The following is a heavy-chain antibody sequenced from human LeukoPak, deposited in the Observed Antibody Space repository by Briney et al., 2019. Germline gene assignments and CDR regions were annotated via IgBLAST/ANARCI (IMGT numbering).Heavy chain of an antibody. J-gene: IGHJ6*02. CDR3: ARGPKQWLAPYYYYYGMDV. V-gene: IGHV4-34*01. CDR1: GMSFSDYY. Sequence: SETLSLTCAVYGMSFSDYYWSWIRQPPGEGLEWIGEMNHSGSTNYNPSLKSRVTITVDTSKNQFSLKVSSVTAADTAVYYCARGPKQWLAPYYYYYGMDVWGQGTTVTVSS. CDR2: MNHSGST. D-gene: IGHD6-19*01.